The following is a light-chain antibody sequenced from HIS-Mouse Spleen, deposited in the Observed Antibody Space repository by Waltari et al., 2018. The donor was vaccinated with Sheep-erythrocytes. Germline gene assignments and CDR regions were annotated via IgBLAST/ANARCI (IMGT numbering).Light chain of an antibody. J-gene: IGLJ3*02. CDR3: CSYAGSSTPWV. Sequence: QSALTQPASVSGSPGQSITISCTGTSSAFGSYHLVSWYQQHPGKAPKLMIYEGSKRPSGVSNRFSGSKSGNTASLTISGLQAEDEADYYCCSYAGSSTPWVFGGGTKLTVL. CDR2: EGS. V-gene: IGLV2-23*01. CDR1: SSAFGSYHL.